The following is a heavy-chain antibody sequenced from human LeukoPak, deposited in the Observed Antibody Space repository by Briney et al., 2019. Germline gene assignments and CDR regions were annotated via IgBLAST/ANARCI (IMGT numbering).Heavy chain of an antibody. D-gene: IGHD3-22*01. CDR2: ISAYNGHT. J-gene: IGHJ4*02. CDR3: ARVGYYDSSGYSPDYYFDY. V-gene: IGHV1-18*01. Sequence: GASVKVSCKASGYTFTSYGISWVRPAPGQGLEWMGWISAYNGHTNYAQKLQGRVTMTTDTSTSTAYMELRSLRSDDTAVYYCARVGYYDSSGYSPDYYFDYWGQGTLVTVSS. CDR1: GYTFTSYG.